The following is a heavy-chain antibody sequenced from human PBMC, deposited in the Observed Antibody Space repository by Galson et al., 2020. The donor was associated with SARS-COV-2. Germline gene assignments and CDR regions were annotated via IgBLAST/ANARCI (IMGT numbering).Heavy chain of an antibody. CDR2: ISYSGST. J-gene: IGHJ6*02. Sequence: ETSETLSLTCSVSDAPMSSYYWSWIRQPPGKGLEWIAFISYSGSTSYNPSLMSRVTISVDLSKNQLSLKVTSVTAADTAVYYFARDPAPLYGDNYYYGMDVWGRETTVTVSS. D-gene: IGHD4-17*01. V-gene: IGHV4-59*01. CDR1: DAPMSSYY. CDR3: ARDPAPLYGDNYYYGMDV.